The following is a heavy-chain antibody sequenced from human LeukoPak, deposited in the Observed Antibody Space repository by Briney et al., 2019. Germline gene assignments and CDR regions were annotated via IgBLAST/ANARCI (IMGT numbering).Heavy chain of an antibody. D-gene: IGHD3-22*01. Sequence: GGSLRLSCAASGFTFTSYAMTWVRQAPGKGLEWVSVISGSGGSTYYADSVKGRFTISRDNSKNTLYLLMSSLKPEDTAIYYCSKHYDSNGRPTAGFVHWGQGTLVTVSS. CDR2: ISGSGGST. CDR3: SKHYDSNGRPTAGFVH. V-gene: IGHV3-23*01. J-gene: IGHJ4*02. CDR1: GFTFTSYA.